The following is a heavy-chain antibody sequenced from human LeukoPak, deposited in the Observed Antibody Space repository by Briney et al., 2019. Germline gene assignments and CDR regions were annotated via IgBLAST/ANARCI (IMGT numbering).Heavy chain of an antibody. CDR2: VFYSGST. J-gene: IGHJ4*02. Sequence: SETLSLTCTVSGGSISSYYWSWIRQPPGKGLEWIGYVFYSGSTIYNPSLKSRVTTSGDTSKNQFSLKLSSVTPADTAVYYCAGEHSGGYRFDYWGQGTLVTVSS. CDR3: AGEHSGGYRFDY. D-gene: IGHD3-22*01. V-gene: IGHV4-59*01. CDR1: GGSISSYY.